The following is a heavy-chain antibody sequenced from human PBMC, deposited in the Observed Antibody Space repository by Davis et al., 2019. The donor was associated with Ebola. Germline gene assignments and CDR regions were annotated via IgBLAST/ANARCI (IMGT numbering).Heavy chain of an antibody. CDR1: GFTFSSYV. D-gene: IGHD5-12*01. CDR2: IPSDGSNQ. V-gene: IGHV3-30*04. CDR3: ARSTVATTTRIDY. Sequence: PGGSLRLSCVGSGFTFSSYVMHWVRQAPDKGLEWLTLIPSDGSNQYYADSVKGRFTISRDNSKSTLYLQMDSLRAEDTALYYCARSTVATTTRIDYWGQGTLVTVSS. J-gene: IGHJ4*02.